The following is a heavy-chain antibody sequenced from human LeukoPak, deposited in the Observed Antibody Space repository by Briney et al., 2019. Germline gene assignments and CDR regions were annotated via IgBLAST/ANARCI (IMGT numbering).Heavy chain of an antibody. D-gene: IGHD4-17*01. CDR2: IYYSGSA. CDR3: ARAYGARPYYYVDS. Sequence: SETLSLTCSVSGGSISSNGYYWGWIRQPPGKGLEWIGAIYYSGSAYYNPSFKSRVTISVDTSKNQFSLKVTSVTAADTAVYYCARAYGARPYYYVDSWGQGTLVTVSS. V-gene: IGHV4-39*01. CDR1: GGSISSNGYY. J-gene: IGHJ4*02.